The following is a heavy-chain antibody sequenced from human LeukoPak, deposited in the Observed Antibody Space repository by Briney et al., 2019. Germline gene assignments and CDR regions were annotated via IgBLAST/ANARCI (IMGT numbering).Heavy chain of an antibody. V-gene: IGHV1-18*01. CDR1: GYTFTSYA. CDR2: ISAYNGDT. CDR3: PLTINCSGKDCYHYYFQY. J-gene: IGHJ4*02. D-gene: IGHD2-15*01. Sequence: ASVKVSCKASGYTFTSYAISWVRQAPGQGLEWMGWISAYNGDTNYAQKFQGRVTMTTDTSTSTAYMEMRSLRSDDTAVYYRPLTINCSGKDCYHYYFQYWGQGTLVTVSS.